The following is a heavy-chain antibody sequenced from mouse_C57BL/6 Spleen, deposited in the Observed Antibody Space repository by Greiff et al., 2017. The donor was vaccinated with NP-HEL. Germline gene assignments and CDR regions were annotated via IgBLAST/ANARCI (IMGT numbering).Heavy chain of an antibody. D-gene: IGHD1-1*01. Sequence: VQLQQSGAELVKPGASVKMSCKASGYTFTSYWITWVKQRPGQGLEWIGDIYPGSGSTNYNEKFKSKATLTVDTSSSTAYMQLSSLTSEDSAVYYCASPYYYGSSYRYFDVWGTGTTVTVSS. J-gene: IGHJ1*03. CDR3: ASPYYYGSSYRYFDV. CDR1: GYTFTSYW. V-gene: IGHV1-55*01. CDR2: IYPGSGST.